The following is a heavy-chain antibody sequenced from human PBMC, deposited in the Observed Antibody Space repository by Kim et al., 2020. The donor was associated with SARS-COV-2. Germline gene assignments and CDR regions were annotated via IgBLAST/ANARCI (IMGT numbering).Heavy chain of an antibody. V-gene: IGHV2-5*02. J-gene: IGHJ5*02. D-gene: IGHD3-16*01. Sequence: SGPTLVNPTQTLTLTCTFSGFSLSTSGVGVGWIRQPPGKALEWLALIYWDDDKRYSPPLKSRLTITKDTSKNQVVLTMTNMDPVDTATYYCAHRNFMSYTGWFDPWGQGTLVTVSS. CDR1: GFSLSTSGVG. CDR2: IYWDDDK. CDR3: AHRNFMSYTGWFDP.